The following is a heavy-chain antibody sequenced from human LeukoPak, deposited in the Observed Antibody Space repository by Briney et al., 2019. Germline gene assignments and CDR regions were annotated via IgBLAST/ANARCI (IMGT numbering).Heavy chain of an antibody. J-gene: IGHJ4*02. CDR3: ARDPRGGYSSSSGELDY. CDR2: ISAYNGNT. Sequence: ASVKVSCKASGYTFTSYGISWVRHAPGQGLEWMGWISAYNGNTNYAQKLQGRVTMTTDTSTSTAYMELRSLRSDDTAVYYCARDPRGGYSSSSGELDYWGQGTLVTVSS. D-gene: IGHD6-6*01. V-gene: IGHV1-18*01. CDR1: GYTFTSYG.